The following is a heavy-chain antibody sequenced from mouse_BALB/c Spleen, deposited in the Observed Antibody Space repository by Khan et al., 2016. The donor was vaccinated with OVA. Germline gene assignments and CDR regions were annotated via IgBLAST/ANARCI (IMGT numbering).Heavy chain of an antibody. V-gene: IGHV1-9*01. J-gene: IGHJ3*01. CDR2: ILPGSGST. Sequence: VPLKQSGAELMKPGASVKISCKATGYTFSSYWIEWVKQRPGHGLEWIGEILPGSGSTHYNEKFTGKATFTADTSSNTAYMQLSSLTSEDSAVYYGARWGPYGNYGAYWGQGTLVTVSA. CDR3: ARWGPYGNYGAY. CDR1: GYTFSSYW. D-gene: IGHD2-1*01.